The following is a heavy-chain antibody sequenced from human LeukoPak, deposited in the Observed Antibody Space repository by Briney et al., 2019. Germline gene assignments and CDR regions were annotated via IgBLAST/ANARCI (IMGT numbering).Heavy chain of an antibody. V-gene: IGHV3-33*01. CDR1: GFTFSSYG. CDR3: ARDSTTGDRNAFDI. CDR2: IWCDGSNK. Sequence: GGSLRLSCAASGFTFSSYGMHWVRQAPGKGLEWVAVIWCDGSNKYYADSVKGRFTISRDNSKNTLYLQMNSLRAEDTAVYYCARDSTTGDRNAFDIWGQGTMVTVSS. J-gene: IGHJ3*02. D-gene: IGHD7-27*01.